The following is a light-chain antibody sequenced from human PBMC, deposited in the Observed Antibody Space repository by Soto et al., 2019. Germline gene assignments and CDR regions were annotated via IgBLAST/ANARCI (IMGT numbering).Light chain of an antibody. J-gene: IGKJ2*02. CDR1: QSVLYSSNNKNY. Sequence: DIVMTQSPDSLAVSLGERATINCKSSQSVLYSSNNKNYLAWYQQKSGQPPKLLIYWASTRESGVPDRFSGSGSGTDFTLTISSLQAEDVAVYYCQQYYSAPRTFGQGTELEIK. CDR2: WAS. V-gene: IGKV4-1*01. CDR3: QQYYSAPRT.